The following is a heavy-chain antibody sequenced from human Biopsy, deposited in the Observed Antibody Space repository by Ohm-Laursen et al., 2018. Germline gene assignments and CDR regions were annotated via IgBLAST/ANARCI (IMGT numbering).Heavy chain of an antibody. D-gene: IGHD2-8*01. J-gene: IGHJ4*02. CDR2: ISASGNHI. CDR1: GFTFSGFS. CDR3: ARDVEAKYCKHGVCPSDF. Sequence: GSLRLSCTASGFTFSGFSMNWVRQAPGKGLEWVSSISASGNHIYYTDSVKGQFTVSRDNGKNSVYLQMNSLRVEDTAVYYCARDVEAKYCKHGVCPSDFWGQGTLVTVSS. V-gene: IGHV3-21*01.